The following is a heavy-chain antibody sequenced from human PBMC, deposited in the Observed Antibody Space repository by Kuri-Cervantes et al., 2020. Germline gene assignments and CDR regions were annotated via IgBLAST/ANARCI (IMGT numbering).Heavy chain of an antibody. CDR1: GGTFSSYT. CDR2: IIPILGIA. Sequence: SVKVSCKASGGTFSSYTISWVRQAPGQGLEWMGRIIPILGIANYAQKFQGRVTITADKSTSTAYMELRSLRSDDTAVYYCATSVAGTVGHWGQGTLVTVSS. D-gene: IGHD6-19*01. V-gene: IGHV1-69*02. J-gene: IGHJ5*02. CDR3: ATSVAGTVGH.